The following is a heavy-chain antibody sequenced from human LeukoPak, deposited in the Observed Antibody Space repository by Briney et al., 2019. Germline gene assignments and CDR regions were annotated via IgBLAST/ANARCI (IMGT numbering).Heavy chain of an antibody. V-gene: IGHV3-30*04. CDR3: AKGDSSGWTAFDY. CDR1: GFTFSSYA. CDR2: ISYDGSNK. Sequence: PGGSLRLSCAASGFTFSSYAMHWVRQAPGKGLEWVAVISYDGSNKYYADSVKGRFTISRDNSKNTLYLQMNSLRAEDTAVYYCAKGDSSGWTAFDYWGQGTLVTVSS. D-gene: IGHD6-19*01. J-gene: IGHJ4*02.